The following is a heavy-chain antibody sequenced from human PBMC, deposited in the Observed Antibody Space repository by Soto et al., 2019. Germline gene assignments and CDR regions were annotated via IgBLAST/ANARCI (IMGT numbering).Heavy chain of an antibody. Sequence: PGGYLSLSCAASELTFSSSAMTWVHQAPGKGLEWVSAISGTGDSTYYADSVKGRFTISRDNSKNTLYLQINSLRAEDTAVYYCAKDRDSSGYYYRNYWGQGT. D-gene: IGHD3-22*01. CDR2: ISGTGDST. J-gene: IGHJ4*02. V-gene: IGHV3-23*01. CDR1: ELTFSSSA. CDR3: AKDRDSSGYYYRNY.